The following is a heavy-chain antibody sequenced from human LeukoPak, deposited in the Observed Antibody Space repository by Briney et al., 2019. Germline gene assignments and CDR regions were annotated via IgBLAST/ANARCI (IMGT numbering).Heavy chain of an antibody. V-gene: IGHV3-30*04. CDR1: GFTFSSYA. CDR3: ARGGSYSHNAFDI. D-gene: IGHD3-10*01. CDR2: ISYDGSNK. J-gene: IGHJ3*02. Sequence: PGGSLRLSCAASGFTFSSYAMHWVRQAPGKGLEWVAVISYDGSNKYYADSVKGRFTISRDNSKNTLYLQMNSLRAEDTAVYYCARGGSYSHNAFDIWGQGTMVTVSS.